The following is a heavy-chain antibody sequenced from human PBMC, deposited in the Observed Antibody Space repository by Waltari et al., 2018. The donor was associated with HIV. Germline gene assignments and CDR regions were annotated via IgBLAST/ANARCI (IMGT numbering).Heavy chain of an antibody. CDR1: GFTFKTYS. CDR3: GAFLCAEDCRDGFDV. V-gene: IGHV3-21*06. CDR2: ISDDSSFI. D-gene: IGHD2-21*02. J-gene: IGHJ3*01. Sequence: ESGGGRAKPGGTLKLPCACSGFTFKTYSVGWIRQTPGRGLEWISSISDDSSFIYYADSVKGRFTVSRDNVRNSVFLQINDVRAEDTATYFCGAFLCAEDCRDGFDVWGQGTMVTVS.